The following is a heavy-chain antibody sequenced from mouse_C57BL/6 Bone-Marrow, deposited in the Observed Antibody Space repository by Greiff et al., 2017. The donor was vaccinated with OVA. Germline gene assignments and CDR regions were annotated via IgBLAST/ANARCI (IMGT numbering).Heavy chain of an antibody. D-gene: IGHD2-4*01. J-gene: IGHJ4*01. CDR3: ARGRLPPYYAMDY. CDR1: GYTFTSYW. V-gene: IGHV1-50*01. CDR2: IDPSDSYT. Sequence: VQLQQPGAELVKPGASVKLSCKASGYTFTSYWMQWVKQRPGQGLEWIGEIDPSDSYTNYNQKFKGKATLTVDTSSSTAYMQLSSLTSEDSAVYYCARGRLPPYYAMDYWGQGTSVTVSS.